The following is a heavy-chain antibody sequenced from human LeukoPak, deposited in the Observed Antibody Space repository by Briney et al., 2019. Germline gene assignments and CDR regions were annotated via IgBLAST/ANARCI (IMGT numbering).Heavy chain of an antibody. V-gene: IGHV3-21*01. J-gene: IGHJ6*02. CDR3: ARDTLKDTAMVYRYYGMDV. CDR1: GFTFSSYS. Sequence: GGSLRLSCAASGFTFSSYSMNWVRQAPGKGLDWVSSISNSSSYIYYAHAVKGRFTISRDNAKNSLYLQMNSLRAEDTAVYYCARDTLKDTAMVYRYYGMDVWGQGTTVTVSS. D-gene: IGHD5-18*01. CDR2: ISNSSSYI.